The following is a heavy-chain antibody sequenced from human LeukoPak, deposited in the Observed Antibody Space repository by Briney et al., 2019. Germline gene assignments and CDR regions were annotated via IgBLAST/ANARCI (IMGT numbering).Heavy chain of an antibody. V-gene: IGHV3-53*01. CDR2: IYSGGST. J-gene: IGHJ4*02. CDR1: GFTVSSNY. D-gene: IGHD6-13*01. Sequence: PGGSLRLSCAASGFTVSSNYMSWVRQAPGKGLEWVSVIYSGGSTYYADSVKGRFTISRDNSKNTLYLQMNSLRAEDTAVYYCVGDQQLVSPLDYWGQGTLVTVSS. CDR3: VGDQQLVSPLDY.